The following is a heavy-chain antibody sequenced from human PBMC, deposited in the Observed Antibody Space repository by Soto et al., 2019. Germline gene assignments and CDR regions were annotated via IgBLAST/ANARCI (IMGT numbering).Heavy chain of an antibody. CDR2: ISYDGSNK. CDR1: GFTFSSYG. CDR3: AKDQYDFWSGYSRYYGMDV. Sequence: QVQLVESGGGVVQPGRSLRLSCAASGFTFSSYGMHWVRQAPGKGLEWVAVISYDGSNKYYADSVKGRFTISRDNSKNTLCLQMNSLRAEDTAVYYCAKDQYDFWSGYSRYYGMDVWGQGTTVTVSS. V-gene: IGHV3-30*18. J-gene: IGHJ6*02. D-gene: IGHD3-3*01.